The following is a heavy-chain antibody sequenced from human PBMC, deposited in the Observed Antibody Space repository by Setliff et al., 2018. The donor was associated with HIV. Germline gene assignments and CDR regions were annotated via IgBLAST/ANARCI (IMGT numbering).Heavy chain of an antibody. CDR2: ISSSSTYI. Sequence: GGSLRLSCSASGFTFSSYSMNWVRQAPGKGLEWVSSISSSSTYIYHADSVKGRFTISRDNSKNTLYLQMNSLRAEDTAVYYCARTMGQVYTAMVKYYYYYYMDVWGKGTTVTVSS. V-gene: IGHV3-21*04. CDR1: GFTFSSYS. D-gene: IGHD5-18*01. CDR3: ARTMGQVYTAMVKYYYYYYMDV. J-gene: IGHJ6*03.